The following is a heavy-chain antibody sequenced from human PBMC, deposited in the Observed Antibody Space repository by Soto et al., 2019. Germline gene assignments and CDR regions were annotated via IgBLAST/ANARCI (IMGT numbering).Heavy chain of an antibody. V-gene: IGHV4-4*02. CDR3: ARRGGGVVLAATTPFDY. D-gene: IGHD2-15*01. J-gene: IGHJ4*02. CDR1: SGSISTANW. Sequence: QVPLQESGPRLVRPSGTLSLTCTVSSGSISTANWWSWVRRPPGRGLGWIGEIYHSGSTNYNLSLKSRVTLSVDKSKNQFSLRLSSVTAADTATYYCARRGGGVVLAATTPFDYWGQGTLVTVSS. CDR2: IYHSGST.